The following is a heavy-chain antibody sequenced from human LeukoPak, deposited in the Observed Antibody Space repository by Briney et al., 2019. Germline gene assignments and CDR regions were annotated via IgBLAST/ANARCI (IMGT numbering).Heavy chain of an antibody. CDR3: ARVINKGVLQGNY. V-gene: IGHV3-11*04. CDR2: ISSSRSTI. Sequence: AGGSLRLSCSASGFTFNDYYMSWIRQAPGKGLEWVSYISSSRSTIFYADSVKGRFTISRDNAKNSLYLQMNSLRAEDTAVYYCARVINKGVLQGNYWGQGTLVTVSS. CDR1: GFTFNDYY. D-gene: IGHD3-10*01. J-gene: IGHJ4*02.